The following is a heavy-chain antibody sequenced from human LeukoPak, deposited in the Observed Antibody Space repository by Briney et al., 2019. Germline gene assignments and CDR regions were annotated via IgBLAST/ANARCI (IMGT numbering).Heavy chain of an antibody. CDR1: GYTFTGYY. CDR2: INPNSGGT. Sequence: PEASVKVSCKASGYTFTGYYMHWVRQAPGQGLEWMGWINPNSGGTNYAQRFQGRVTMTRDTSISTAYMELSRLRSDDTAVYYCARGSPIMITFRGVIVREFVYWGQGTLVTVSS. J-gene: IGHJ4*02. CDR3: ARGSPIMITFRGVIVREFVY. V-gene: IGHV1-2*02. D-gene: IGHD3-16*02.